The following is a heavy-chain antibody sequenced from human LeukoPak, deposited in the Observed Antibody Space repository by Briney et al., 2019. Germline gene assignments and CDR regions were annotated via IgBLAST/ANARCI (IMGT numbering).Heavy chain of an antibody. CDR1: GFTFSDYY. CDR2: SSSSGSTI. CDR3: ATDTYYYDSSPYTFDY. V-gene: IGHV3-11*01. Sequence: GGSLRLSCAASGFTFSDYYMSWIRQAPGKGLEWVSYSSSSGSTIHYADSVKGRFTISRDNAKNSLYLQMDSLRAEDTAVYYCATDTYYYDSSPYTFDYWGQGTLVTVSS. J-gene: IGHJ4*02. D-gene: IGHD3-22*01.